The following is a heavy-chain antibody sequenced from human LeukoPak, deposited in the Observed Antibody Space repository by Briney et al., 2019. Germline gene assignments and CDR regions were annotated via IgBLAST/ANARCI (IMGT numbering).Heavy chain of an antibody. J-gene: IGHJ4*02. CDR3: ARGVGEYYDSTRAVFDY. CDR1: GGTFSSYA. CDR2: IIPICGAE. Sequence: SLNVSCTASGGTFSSYAISWVRQAPGQGLEWMGGIIPICGAENYAQKFQGRVTITADESTSTAYMRLSSMRSEDTAVYYCARGVGEYYDSTRAVFDYCGPGTLVT. V-gene: IGHV1-69*13. D-gene: IGHD3-22*01.